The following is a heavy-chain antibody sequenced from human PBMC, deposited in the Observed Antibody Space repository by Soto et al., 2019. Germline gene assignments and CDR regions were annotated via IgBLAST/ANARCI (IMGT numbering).Heavy chain of an antibody. CDR1: GGSISSGGYY. J-gene: IGHJ2*01. CDR3: AGYVYPDYGDYVGDRKRWYFDL. D-gene: IGHD4-17*01. Sequence: QVQLQESGPGLVKPSQTLSLTCTVSGGSISSGGYYWSWIRQHPGKGLEWIGYIYYSGSTYYNPSLKSRVTISVDTSKNQFSLKLSSVTAADTAVYYCAGYVYPDYGDYVGDRKRWYFDLWGRGTLVTVSS. V-gene: IGHV4-31*03. CDR2: IYYSGST.